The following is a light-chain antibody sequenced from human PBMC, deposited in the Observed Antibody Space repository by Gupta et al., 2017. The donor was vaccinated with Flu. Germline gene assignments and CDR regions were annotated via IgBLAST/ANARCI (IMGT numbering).Light chain of an antibody. J-gene: IGLJ3*02. V-gene: IGLV2-14*01. CDR3: ASYTSTSTWV. CDR2: EVT. Sequence: QSALTQPASVSGSPGQSITISCTGTSSDVGAYNYVSWYQQHPGKAPKLMIYEVTNRPSGVANRFSGSKSDNTASLTISGRQKEDEADYFCASYTSTSTWVFGGGTKVTVL. CDR1: SSDVGAYNY.